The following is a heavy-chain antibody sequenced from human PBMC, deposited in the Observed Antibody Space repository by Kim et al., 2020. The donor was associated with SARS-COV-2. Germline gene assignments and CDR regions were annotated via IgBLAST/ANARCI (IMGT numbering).Heavy chain of an antibody. D-gene: IGHD3-10*01. V-gene: IGHV3-33*01. J-gene: IGHJ4*02. CDR2: IWYDGSNK. CDR3: ARDYISLSYFDY. Sequence: GGSLRLSCAASGFTFSSYGMHWVRQAPGKGLEWVAVIWYDGSNKYYADSVKGRFTISRDNSKNTLYLQMNSLRAEDTAVYYYARDYISLSYFDYWGQGTLVTVSS. CDR1: GFTFSSYG.